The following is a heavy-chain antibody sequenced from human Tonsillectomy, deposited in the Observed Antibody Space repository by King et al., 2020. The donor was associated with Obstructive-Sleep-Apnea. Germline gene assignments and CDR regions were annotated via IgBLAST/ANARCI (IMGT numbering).Heavy chain of an antibody. D-gene: IGHD5-12*01. CDR1: GGSLRGDWY. Sequence: LQLQESGSGLMKPSETLSLTCTVSGGSLRGDWYWVWIRQPPGKGLEWFASIDHAGETFYKPSLKSRVTISIDTSRNPFALKLTSVTASDTAIYYCAREGGTRGYRWFDSWGQGTLVTVSS. J-gene: IGHJ5*01. V-gene: IGHV4-38-2*02. CDR2: IDHAGET. CDR3: AREGGTRGYRWFDS.